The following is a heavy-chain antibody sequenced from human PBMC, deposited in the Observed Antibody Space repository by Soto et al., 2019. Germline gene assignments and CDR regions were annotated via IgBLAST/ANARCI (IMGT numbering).Heavy chain of an antibody. J-gene: IGHJ2*01. CDR2: IVARGINT. Sequence: EVQLLESGGGLVQPGRSLRLACEASGLTFNIYTMGWVRQAPGKGLEWVSAIVARGINTYYADSVKGRFTISRDNSKDTIYLQMNSLRAEDTAVYYCAKDLRGPEAGTWYFDLWGRGTLVAVSS. CDR1: GLTFNIYT. D-gene: IGHD6-13*01. CDR3: AKDLRGPEAGTWYFDL. V-gene: IGHV3-23*01.